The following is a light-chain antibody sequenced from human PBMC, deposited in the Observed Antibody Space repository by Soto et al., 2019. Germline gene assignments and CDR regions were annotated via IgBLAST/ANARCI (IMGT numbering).Light chain of an antibody. Sequence: EIVFTQSPGTLSLSPGERATLSCRASQTVSTNYLAWYQQKPGQAPRLLIYGASKRATGTPGRFSGSGSGTDFTLTISGLEPEDSAVYYCQQFDDSVTFGQGTRLEIK. CDR2: GAS. CDR3: QQFDDSVT. V-gene: IGKV3-20*01. J-gene: IGKJ5*01. CDR1: QTVSTNY.